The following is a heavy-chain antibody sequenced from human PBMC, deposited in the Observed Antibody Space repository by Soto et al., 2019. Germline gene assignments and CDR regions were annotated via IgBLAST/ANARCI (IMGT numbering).Heavy chain of an antibody. Sequence: ASVKVSCKASGYTFTSYYMHWVRQAPGQGLEWMGWINPNSGGTNYAQKFQGWVTMTRDTSISTAYMELSRLRSDDTAVYYCARGGLVRYFDWLLNFDYWGQGTLVTVSS. CDR2: INPNSGGT. J-gene: IGHJ4*02. CDR3: ARGGLVRYFDWLLNFDY. V-gene: IGHV1-2*04. CDR1: GYTFTSYY. D-gene: IGHD3-9*01.